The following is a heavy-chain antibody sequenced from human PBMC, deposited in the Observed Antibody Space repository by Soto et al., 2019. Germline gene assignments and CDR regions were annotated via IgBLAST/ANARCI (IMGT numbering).Heavy chain of an antibody. D-gene: IGHD6-13*01. CDR1: GGSVSSYW. J-gene: IGHJ5*02. V-gene: IGHV4-4*07. CDR2: IFSSGGT. CDR3: ASEGLGTSAAPGVYSLLINRLDP. Sequence: NPSETLSLTCTVSGGSVSSYWWSWIRQPAGKGLEWIGRIFSSGGTNYNPSLENRVTMSVDTSKNQISLKLRSVTTADTAMYYCASEGLGTSAAPGVYSLLINRLDPWGQGTLVTVSS.